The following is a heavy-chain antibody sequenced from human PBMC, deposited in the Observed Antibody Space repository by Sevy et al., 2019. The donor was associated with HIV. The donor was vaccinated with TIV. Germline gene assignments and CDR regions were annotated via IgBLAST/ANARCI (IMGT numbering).Heavy chain of an antibody. Sequence: SETLSLTCAVYGGSFSGYYWNWIRQSPGKGLEWIGEINHSGSTHYNPSLKSRVTISGDTSKNQFSLRLKPVTAADTAVYYCARAPPVVVVPGAPSWFDPWGQGTLVTVSS. V-gene: IGHV4-34*01. J-gene: IGHJ5*02. CDR2: INHSGST. D-gene: IGHD2-2*01. CDR1: GGSFSGYY. CDR3: ARAPPVVVVPGAPSWFDP.